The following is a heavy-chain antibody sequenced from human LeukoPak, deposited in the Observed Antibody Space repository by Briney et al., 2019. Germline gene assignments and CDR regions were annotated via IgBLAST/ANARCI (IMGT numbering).Heavy chain of an antibody. V-gene: IGHV4-59*01. Sequence: PSETLSLTCPGSGGSLSRYYWSWVRQAPGEGLEWIGYFYYSGSTNYNPSLKSRVTISVDTSKNQFSLKLSSVTAADTAVYYCARARGITIFGVVIISGMDVWGQGTTVTVSS. CDR1: GGSLSRYY. CDR2: FYYSGST. J-gene: IGHJ6*02. CDR3: ARARGITIFGVVIISGMDV. D-gene: IGHD3-3*01.